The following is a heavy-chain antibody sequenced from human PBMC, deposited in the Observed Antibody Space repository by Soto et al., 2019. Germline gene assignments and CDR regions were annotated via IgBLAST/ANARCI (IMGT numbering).Heavy chain of an antibody. CDR1: GGTFSSYA. CDR3: ARSQVSSTSLEIYDYYYYGMDV. V-gene: IGHV1-69*01. Sequence: QVQLVQSGAEVKKPGSSVKVSCKASGGTFSSYAISWVRQAPGQGLEWMGGIIPIPGTANYAQKFQGRVTITADDSTSTAYMELSRLRSEDTAVYYCARSQVSSTSLEIYDYYYYGMDVWGQGTTVTVSS. CDR2: IIPIPGTA. D-gene: IGHD2-2*01. J-gene: IGHJ6*02.